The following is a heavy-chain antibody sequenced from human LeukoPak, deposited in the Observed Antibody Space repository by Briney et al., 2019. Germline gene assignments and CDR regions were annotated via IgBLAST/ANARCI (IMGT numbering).Heavy chain of an antibody. CDR3: ARAMSTFGGVRNYFDS. V-gene: IGHV3-30-3*01. J-gene: IGHJ4*02. CDR2: ISYDGSNK. D-gene: IGHD3-16*01. CDR1: GFPFSSYA. Sequence: GRSLRLSCAASGFPFSSYAMHWVRQAPGKGLEWVAVISYDGSNKYYADSVKGRFSISRDNAKSSLDLQMNSLRAEDTAVYYCARAMSTFGGVRNYFDSWGQGTLVTVSS.